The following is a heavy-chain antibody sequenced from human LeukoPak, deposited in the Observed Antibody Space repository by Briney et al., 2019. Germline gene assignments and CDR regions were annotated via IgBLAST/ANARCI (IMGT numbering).Heavy chain of an antibody. CDR2: ISNSGSDI. CDR1: GFTFSLYS. J-gene: IGHJ4*02. CDR3: AREDGYSDSSEFDY. Sequence: SGGSLRLSCAGSGFTFSLYSMHWVRQAPGKGLEWVSSISNSGSDIYYRDSVKGRFTISRDNAKNSLDLHLNSLRAEDTAVYYCAREDGYSDSSEFDYWGQGTPVLVSS. D-gene: IGHD5-24*01. V-gene: IGHV3-21*01.